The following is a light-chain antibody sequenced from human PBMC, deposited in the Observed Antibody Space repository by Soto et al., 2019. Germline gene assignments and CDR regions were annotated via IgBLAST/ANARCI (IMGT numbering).Light chain of an antibody. J-gene: IGLJ2*01. CDR3: QVWDSSTVV. V-gene: IGLV3-9*01. Sequence: SYELTQPLSVSVALGQTARITCGGNNIGSKNVHWYQLNPGQAPVLVIYRDTNRPSGIPERFSGSNSGNTATLAISRAQAGGGAYYFCQVWDSSTVVFGGGTKLTVL. CDR2: RDT. CDR1: NIGSKN.